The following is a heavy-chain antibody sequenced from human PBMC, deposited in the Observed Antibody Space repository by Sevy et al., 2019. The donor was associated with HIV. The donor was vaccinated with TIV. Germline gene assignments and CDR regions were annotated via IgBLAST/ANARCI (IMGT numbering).Heavy chain of an antibody. Sequence: SETLSLTCAVSGGSISSSTYFWGWIRQPPGKGLEWIGGIYYRGSTYSNPSLKSRVTISVDTSKNQFSRKLSSVTAADTGVYYCARLGAYYDYVWGTYRPGSFDSWGQGTLVTVSS. CDR1: GGSISSSTYF. CDR3: ARLGAYYDYVWGTYRPGSFDS. CDR2: IYYRGST. V-gene: IGHV4-39*01. D-gene: IGHD3-16*02. J-gene: IGHJ4*02.